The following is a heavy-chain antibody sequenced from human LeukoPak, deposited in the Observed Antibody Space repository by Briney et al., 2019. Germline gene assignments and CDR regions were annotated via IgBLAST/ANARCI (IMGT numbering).Heavy chain of an antibody. Sequence: SGTLSLTCAVSGGSISSSNWWSWVRQPPGKGLEWIGEIHHSGSTNYNPSLKSRVTISVDKSKNQFSLKLSSVTAADTAVYYCARAGDYYDSSGYSLDYWGQGTLVTVSS. CDR1: GGSISSSNW. D-gene: IGHD3-22*01. J-gene: IGHJ4*02. CDR3: ARAGDYYDSSGYSLDY. V-gene: IGHV4-4*02. CDR2: IHHSGST.